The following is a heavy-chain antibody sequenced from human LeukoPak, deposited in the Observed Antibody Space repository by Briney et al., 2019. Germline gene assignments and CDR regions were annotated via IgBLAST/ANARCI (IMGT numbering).Heavy chain of an antibody. Sequence: ASVKVSCKASGYTFTSNYIHWVRQAPGQGLEWMGMIYPRDGSTSYAQKFQGRVTVTRDTSTSTVHMELSGLKSEDTAVYYCARDQEGFDYWGQGTLVTVSS. CDR3: ARDQEGFDY. CDR2: IYPRDGST. J-gene: IGHJ4*02. CDR1: GYTFTSNY. V-gene: IGHV1-46*01.